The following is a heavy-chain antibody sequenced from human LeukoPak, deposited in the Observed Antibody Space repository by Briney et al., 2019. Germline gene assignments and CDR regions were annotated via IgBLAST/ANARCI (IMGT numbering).Heavy chain of an antibody. CDR1: GFTFSSYA. Sequence: EAGGSLRLSCAASGFTFSSYAMSWVRQAPGEGLEGVSAISGSGGSTYYADSVKGRFTISRDNSKNTLYLQMNSLRAEDTAVYYCAKDLGYYDSSGLTWGQGTLVTVSS. V-gene: IGHV3-23*01. J-gene: IGHJ4*02. CDR2: ISGSGGST. D-gene: IGHD3-22*01. CDR3: AKDLGYYDSSGLT.